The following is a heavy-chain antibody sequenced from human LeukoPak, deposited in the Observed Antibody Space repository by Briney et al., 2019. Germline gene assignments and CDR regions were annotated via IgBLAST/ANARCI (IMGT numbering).Heavy chain of an antibody. CDR2: FNHSWGA. J-gene: IGHJ4*02. CDR3: AASLWFGIYPDY. V-gene: IGHV4-34*01. D-gene: IGHD3-10*01. CDR1: SGSFSGYY. Sequence: SETLSLTCAVYSGSFSGYYWTWFRQPPGKGLEWIGEFNHSWGAKYNPSLKSRVTISVDTSNNHLSLNRNSVTAADTAVYYCAASLWFGIYPDYWGQGSLVTVSS.